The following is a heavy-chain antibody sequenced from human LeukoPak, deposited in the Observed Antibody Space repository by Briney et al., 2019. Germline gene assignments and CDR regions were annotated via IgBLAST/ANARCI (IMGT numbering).Heavy chain of an antibody. Sequence: GGSLRLSCAASGFIFNNYWMSWVRQAPEKGLEWVASIRPDGSGDFHMDSVKGRFTISRDNAEKSLSLQMNSLRAEDTAIYYCARLMGGVTTYDLWGQGTLVTVSS. CDR2: IRPDGSGD. V-gene: IGHV3-7*01. J-gene: IGHJ5*02. D-gene: IGHD4-11*01. CDR1: GFIFNNYW. CDR3: ARLMGGVTTYDL.